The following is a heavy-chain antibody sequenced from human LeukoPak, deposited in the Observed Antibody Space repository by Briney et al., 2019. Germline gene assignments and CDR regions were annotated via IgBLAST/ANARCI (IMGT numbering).Heavy chain of an antibody. Sequence: GESLKISCKGSGYSFTSYWIGWVRQMPGKGLEWMGIIYPGDSDTRYSPSFQGQVTISADKSISTAYLQWSSLKASDTAMYYCARLSLTSDYYDSSGYTAPFDYWGQGTLVTVSS. CDR3: ARLSLTSDYYDSSGYTAPFDY. J-gene: IGHJ4*02. D-gene: IGHD3-22*01. CDR2: IYPGDSDT. CDR1: GYSFTSYW. V-gene: IGHV5-51*01.